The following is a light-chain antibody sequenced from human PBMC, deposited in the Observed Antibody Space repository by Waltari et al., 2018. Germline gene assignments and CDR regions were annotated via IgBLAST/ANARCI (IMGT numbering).Light chain of an antibody. CDR1: SADIGGYNL. J-gene: IGLJ3*02. CDR3: SSFESSRTWV. V-gene: IGLV2-23*02. CDR2: EVT. Sequence: QSALTQPASVSGSPAQSITISCSGTSADIGGYNLVAWYQPLPGNAPKLVIYEVTERPSELSNRFSGSKSGNTASLTISGLQAEDEADYYCSSFESSRTWVFGGGTKLTVL.